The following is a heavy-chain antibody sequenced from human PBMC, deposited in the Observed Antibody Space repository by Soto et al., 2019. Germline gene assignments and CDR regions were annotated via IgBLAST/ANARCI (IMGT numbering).Heavy chain of an antibody. CDR3: AISTGTTFSAAFDI. J-gene: IGHJ3*02. Sequence: GSLRLSCAASAFTLSGCSMSWVRQAPGRGLEWVAAISVSGGVTYNADSVKGRFTLSRDKSKNTLYLQMNSLRADDTAICYCAISTGTTFSAAFDIWGQGTRVTVSS. D-gene: IGHD1-1*01. V-gene: IGHV3-23*01. CDR2: ISVSGGVT. CDR1: AFTLSGCS.